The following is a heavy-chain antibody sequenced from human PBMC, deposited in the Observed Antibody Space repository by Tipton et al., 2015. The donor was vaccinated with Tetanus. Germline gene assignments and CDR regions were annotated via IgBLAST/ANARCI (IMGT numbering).Heavy chain of an antibody. V-gene: IGHV5-51*01. Sequence: QLVQSGAEVRKPGESLKISCQGSGYSFTSYWIGWVRQMSGKGLEWMGVIYPSDSDIRYSPSFQGQVRISADKSITTAYLQWGSLEASDTAMYYCARGGVDSRVFDFWGQGTLATVSS. CDR1: GYSFTSYW. CDR2: IYPSDSDI. CDR3: ARGGVDSRVFDF. D-gene: IGHD3-3*01. J-gene: IGHJ4*02.